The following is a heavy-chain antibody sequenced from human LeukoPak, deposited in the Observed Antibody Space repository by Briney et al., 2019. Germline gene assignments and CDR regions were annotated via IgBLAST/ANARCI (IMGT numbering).Heavy chain of an antibody. CDR1: GFTFSSYS. Sequence: GGSLRLSCAASGFTFSSYSMNWVRQAPGKGLEWVSSISSSSSYIYYADSVKGRFTISRDNAKNSLYLQMNSLRAEDTAVYYCARASITMIVENDAFDIWGQGTMVTVSS. CDR3: ARASITMIVENDAFDI. V-gene: IGHV3-21*01. J-gene: IGHJ3*02. D-gene: IGHD3-22*01. CDR2: ISSSSSYI.